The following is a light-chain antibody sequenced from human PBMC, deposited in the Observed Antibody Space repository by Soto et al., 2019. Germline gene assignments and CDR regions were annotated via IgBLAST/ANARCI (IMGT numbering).Light chain of an antibody. CDR1: QDISNY. J-gene: IGKJ1*01. Sequence: DIQMTQSPSSLSASVGDRVTITCQASQDISNYLNWYQQKPGKAPKLLIYDASNLETGVPSRFSGSGSGTDFTFTISSLQPEDIATYYCQQRSNWPTFGQGTKVEIK. CDR2: DAS. V-gene: IGKV1-33*01. CDR3: QQRSNWPT.